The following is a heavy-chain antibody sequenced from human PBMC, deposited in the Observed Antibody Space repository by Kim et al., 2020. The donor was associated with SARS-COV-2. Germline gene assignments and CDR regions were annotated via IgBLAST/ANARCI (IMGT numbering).Heavy chain of an antibody. D-gene: IGHD6-13*01. V-gene: IGHV4-39*01. CDR3: ARLSSWSGGMDV. CDR2: IYYSGST. J-gene: IGHJ6*02. CDR1: GGSISSSSYY. Sequence: SETLSLTCTVSGGSISSSSYYWGWIRQPPGKGLEWIGSIYYSGSTYYNPSLKSRVTISVDTSKNQFSLKLSSVTAADTAVYYCARLSSWSGGMDVWGQGTTVTVSS.